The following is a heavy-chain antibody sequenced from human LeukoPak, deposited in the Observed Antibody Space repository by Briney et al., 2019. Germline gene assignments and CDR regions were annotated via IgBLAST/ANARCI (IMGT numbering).Heavy chain of an antibody. Sequence: PSETLSLTCAVYGGSFSGYYWGWIRQPPGKGLEWIGSMHYSGSAYYNPSVKSRVTISVDTSKKQFSLKLNSVTAADTAVYYCASRAKDSSSWYRAVDYWGQGTLVTVSS. J-gene: IGHJ4*02. CDR2: MHYSGSA. D-gene: IGHD6-13*01. V-gene: IGHV4-34*01. CDR1: GGSFSGYY. CDR3: ASRAKDSSSWYRAVDY.